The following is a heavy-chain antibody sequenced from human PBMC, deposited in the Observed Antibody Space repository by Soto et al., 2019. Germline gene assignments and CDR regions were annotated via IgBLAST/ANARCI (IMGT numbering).Heavy chain of an antibody. CDR2: ISISSSYI. CDR3: ARDIRGTRLLWFGDTNRPFDY. D-gene: IGHD3-10*01. Sequence: VVSLILSCAASVFTFSSYIVNWFRQAPGKWLEWVSYISISSSYIYYADSVKGRFTISRDNAKNSLYLQMNSLRAEDTAVYYCARDIRGTRLLWFGDTNRPFDYWGQRTLVTVSS. CDR1: VFTFSSYI. V-gene: IGHV3-21*01. J-gene: IGHJ4*02.